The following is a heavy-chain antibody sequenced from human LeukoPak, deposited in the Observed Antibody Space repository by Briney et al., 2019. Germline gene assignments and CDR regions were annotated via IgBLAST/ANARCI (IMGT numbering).Heavy chain of an antibody. CDR3: ARGSVARDFDY. J-gene: IGHJ4*02. Sequence: SETLSLTCAVYGGSFSGYYWSWIRQPPGKGLEWIGEINHSGSTNYNPSLKSRVTISVDTSKNQFSLKLSSVTAADTAVYYCARGSVARDFDYWGQGTLVTVSS. CDR2: INHSGST. D-gene: IGHD6-6*01. CDR1: GGSFSGYY. V-gene: IGHV4-34*01.